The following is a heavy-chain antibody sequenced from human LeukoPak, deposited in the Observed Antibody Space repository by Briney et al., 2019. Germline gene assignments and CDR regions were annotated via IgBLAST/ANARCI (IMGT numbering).Heavy chain of an antibody. J-gene: IGHJ4*02. D-gene: IGHD5-24*01. CDR1: GGSFSGFH. Sequence: SETLSLTCAVYGGSFSGFHWTWVRQPPGKGLEWIGEINHSGSTNYNPSLRSRVTISVDTSKNQFSLKLFSVTAADTAVYYCARGRDDYNFAYWGQGTLVTVSS. CDR3: ARGRDDYNFAY. CDR2: INHSGST. V-gene: IGHV4-34*01.